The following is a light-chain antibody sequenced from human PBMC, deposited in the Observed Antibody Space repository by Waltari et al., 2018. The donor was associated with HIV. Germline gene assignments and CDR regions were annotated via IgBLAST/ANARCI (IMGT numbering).Light chain of an antibody. V-gene: IGLV2-23*02. CDR2: EVS. CDR1: SSYVGSSNL. Sequence: QSALTQPASVSGSPGQSITISCTGTSSYVGSSNLVSWYQQHPGNAPKLMIYEVSKRPSGVSNRFSGSKSGNTASLTISGLQAEDEADYYCCSYAGSRVFGGGTKLTVL. CDR3: CSYAGSRV. J-gene: IGLJ3*02.